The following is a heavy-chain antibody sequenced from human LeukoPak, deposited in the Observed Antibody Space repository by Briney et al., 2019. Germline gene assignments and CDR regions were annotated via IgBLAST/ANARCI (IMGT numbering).Heavy chain of an antibody. Sequence: PGGSLRLSCAASGFTFSSYSMNWVRQAPGKGLEWVSSISSSSSYIYYADSVKGRFTISRDNAKNSLYLQMNSLRAEDTAVYYCARDRIAVTSKGFDYWGQGTLVTVST. CDR1: GFTFSSYS. CDR3: ARDRIAVTSKGFDY. V-gene: IGHV3-21*01. J-gene: IGHJ4*02. CDR2: ISSSSSYI. D-gene: IGHD4-11*01.